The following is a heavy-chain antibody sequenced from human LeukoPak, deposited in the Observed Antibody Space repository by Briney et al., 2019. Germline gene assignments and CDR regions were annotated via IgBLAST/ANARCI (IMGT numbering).Heavy chain of an antibody. D-gene: IGHD6-13*01. Sequence: GGSLRLSCAASGFTFSSYAMSWVRQAPGKGLEWVSAISGSGGSTYYADSVKGRFTISRDNSKNTLYLQMNSLRAEDTAVYYCAKDPILTIAAAASSGYWGQGTLVTASS. CDR2: ISGSGGST. J-gene: IGHJ4*02. CDR1: GFTFSSYA. V-gene: IGHV3-23*01. CDR3: AKDPILTIAAAASSGY.